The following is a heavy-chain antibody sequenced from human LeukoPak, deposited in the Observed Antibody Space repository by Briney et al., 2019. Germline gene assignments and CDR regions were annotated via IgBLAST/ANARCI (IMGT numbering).Heavy chain of an antibody. D-gene: IGHD4-23*01. Sequence: SQTLSLTCAISGDSVSSNSAAWNWIRQSPSRGLEWLGRTYYRSKWYNDYAVSVKSRITINPDTSKNQFSLQLNSVTPEDTAVYYCARGRRYRGYDGNSYYFDYWGQGTLVTVSS. V-gene: IGHV6-1*01. J-gene: IGHJ4*02. CDR2: TYYRSKWYN. CDR1: GDSVSSNSAA. CDR3: ARGRRYRGYDGNSYYFDY.